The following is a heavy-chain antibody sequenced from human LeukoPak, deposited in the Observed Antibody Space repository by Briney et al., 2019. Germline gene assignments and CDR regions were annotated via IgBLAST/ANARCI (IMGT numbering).Heavy chain of an antibody. CDR3: AKDPTHYRVWDYYETIGLSY. CDR2: IRYDGNNK. V-gene: IGHV3-30*02. Sequence: GGSLRLSCGASGFTFSSYGMHWVRQAPGKGLEWVAFIRYDGNNKYQPDSVKGRFTISRDNSKNTLNLQMNSLRAEDTAVYYCAKDPTHYRVWDYYETIGLSYWGQGTLVTVSS. J-gene: IGHJ4*02. D-gene: IGHD3-22*01. CDR1: GFTFSSYG.